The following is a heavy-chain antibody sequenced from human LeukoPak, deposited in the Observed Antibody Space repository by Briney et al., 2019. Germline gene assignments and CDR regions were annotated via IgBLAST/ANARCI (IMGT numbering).Heavy chain of an antibody. V-gene: IGHV4-39*07. J-gene: IGHJ4*02. CDR3: ARGLQGGDPRSVFH. D-gene: IGHD3-16*01. Sequence: SETLSLTCTVSGGSISSSSYYWGWIRQPPGKGLEWIGSIYYSGSTYYNPSLKSRVTISVDTSKNQFSLKLSSVTAADTAVYYCARGLQGGDPRSVFHWGQGTLVTVSS. CDR2: IYYSGST. CDR1: GGSISSSSYY.